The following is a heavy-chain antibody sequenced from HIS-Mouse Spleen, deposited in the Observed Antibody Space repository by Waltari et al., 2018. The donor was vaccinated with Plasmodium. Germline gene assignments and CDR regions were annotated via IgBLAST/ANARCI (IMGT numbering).Heavy chain of an antibody. CDR1: EFTFSSYW. CDR3: ARVDSQADYDFWSGYYTGYYYGMDV. CDR2: INSDGSST. Sequence: EVQLVESGGGLVQPGGSLRLSCAASEFTFSSYWMHWVRQAPGKGLVWVSRINSDGSSTSYSEYVKGRFTISRDKAKNTQYMQMNSLGAEDTAVYYCARVDSQADYDFWSGYYTGYYYGMDVWGQGTTVTVSS. J-gene: IGHJ6*02. D-gene: IGHD3-3*01. V-gene: IGHV3-74*01.